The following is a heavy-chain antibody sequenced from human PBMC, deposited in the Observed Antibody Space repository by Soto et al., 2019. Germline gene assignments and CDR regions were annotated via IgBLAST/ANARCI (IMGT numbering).Heavy chain of an antibody. J-gene: IGHJ6*02. CDR3: TLSQNDMYYFYAMDV. D-gene: IGHD1-1*01. Sequence: EVQLVESGGGLVQPGGSLKLSCAASGFTFSGSAMHWVRQASGKGLEWVGRIRSKPNSYATAYAASVKGRFTISRDDSKNTAYLQMNSLKTEDTAVYYCTLSQNDMYYFYAMDVWGQGTTVTVSS. CDR2: IRSKPNSYAT. V-gene: IGHV3-73*01. CDR1: GFTFSGSA.